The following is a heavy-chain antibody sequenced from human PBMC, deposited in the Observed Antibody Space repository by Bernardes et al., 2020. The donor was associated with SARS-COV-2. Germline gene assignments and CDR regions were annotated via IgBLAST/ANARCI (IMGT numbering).Heavy chain of an antibody. Sequence: GGSLRLSCAASGFTFSNAWMSWVRQAPGKGLEWVGRIKSKTDGGTTDYAAPVKGRFTISRDDSKNTLYLQMNSLKTEDTAVYYCTTGDYYDSSGYYYPFDYWGQGTLVTVSS. CDR2: IKSKTDGGTT. J-gene: IGHJ4*02. V-gene: IGHV3-15*01. CDR1: GFTFSNAW. CDR3: TTGDYYDSSGYYYPFDY. D-gene: IGHD3-22*01.